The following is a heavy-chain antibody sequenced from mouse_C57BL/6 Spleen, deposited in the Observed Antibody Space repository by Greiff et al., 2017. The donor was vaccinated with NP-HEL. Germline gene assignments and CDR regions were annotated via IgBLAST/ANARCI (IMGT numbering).Heavy chain of an antibody. J-gene: IGHJ1*03. V-gene: IGHV1-15*01. CDR1: GYTFTDYE. CDR3: TRKELLWYFDV. Sequence: QVHVKQSGAELVRPGASVTLSCKASGYTFTDYEMHWVKQTPVHGLEWIGAIDPETGGTAYNQKFKGKAILTADKSSSTAYMELRSLTSEDSAVYYCTRKELLWYFDVWGTGTTVTVSS. CDR2: IDPETGGT.